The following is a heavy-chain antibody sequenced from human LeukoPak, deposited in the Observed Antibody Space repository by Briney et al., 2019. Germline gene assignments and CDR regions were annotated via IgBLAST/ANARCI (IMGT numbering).Heavy chain of an antibody. CDR1: EYRFTSYW. V-gene: IGHV5-51*01. D-gene: IGHD6-25*01. J-gene: IGHJ4*02. CDR3: ARRSGDFDY. CDR2: IYPGDSDT. Sequence: GESLKISCKGSEYRFTSYWIGWVRQMPGKGPEWMGFIYPGDSDTRYSPSFQGQVTISADKSISPAYLQWSRLKAPDTAMHYCARRSGDFDYWGQGTLVTVSS.